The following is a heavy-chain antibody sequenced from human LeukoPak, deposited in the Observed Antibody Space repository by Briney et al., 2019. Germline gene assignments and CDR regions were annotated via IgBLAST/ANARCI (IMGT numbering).Heavy chain of an antibody. Sequence: GGSLRLSCAASGFTFSSYSMNWVRQAPGKGLEWVSSISSSSSYIYYADSVKGRFTISRDNAKNSLYLQMNSLRAEDTAVYYCASGVRFLEWLPSPPDAFDIWGQGTMVTVSS. D-gene: IGHD3-3*01. CDR3: ASGVRFLEWLPSPPDAFDI. J-gene: IGHJ3*02. V-gene: IGHV3-21*01. CDR1: GFTFSSYS. CDR2: ISSSSSYI.